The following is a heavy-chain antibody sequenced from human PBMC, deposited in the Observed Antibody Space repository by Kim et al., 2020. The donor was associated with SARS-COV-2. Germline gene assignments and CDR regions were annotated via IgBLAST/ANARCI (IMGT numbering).Heavy chain of an antibody. CDR3: ARGHGYSSGWYDLYQRAFDI. CDR2: IIPIFGTA. D-gene: IGHD6-19*01. Sequence: SVKVSCKASGGTFSSYAISWVRQAPGQGLEWMGGIIPIFGTANYAQKFQGRVTITADESTSTAYMELSSLRSEDTAVYYCARGHGYSSGWYDLYQRAFDIWGQGTMVTVSS. V-gene: IGHV1-69*13. CDR1: GGTFSSYA. J-gene: IGHJ3*02.